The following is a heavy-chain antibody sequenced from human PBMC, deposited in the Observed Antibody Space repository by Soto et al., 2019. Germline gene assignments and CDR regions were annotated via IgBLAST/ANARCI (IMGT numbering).Heavy chain of an antibody. J-gene: IGHJ3*02. CDR3: ALSPVVTAIGSPWGAFDI. V-gene: IGHV4-38-2*01. CDR2: IYHSGST. CDR1: GYSISSGYY. Sequence: SETLSLTCAVSGYSISSGYYWGFIRQPPGKGLEWIGSIYHSGSTYYNPSLKSRVTISVDTSKNQFSLKLSSVTAADTAVYYCALSPVVTAIGSPWGAFDIWGQGTMVTVSS. D-gene: IGHD2-21*02.